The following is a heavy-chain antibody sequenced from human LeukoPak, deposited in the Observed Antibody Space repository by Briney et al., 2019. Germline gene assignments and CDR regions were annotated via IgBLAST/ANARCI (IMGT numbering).Heavy chain of an antibody. D-gene: IGHD6-6*01. CDR3: AKVGGPDSSSADY. Sequence: GGSLRLSCVASGFTSGVYAMSWVRQAPGKGLEWVSAFSGGGDSFYADSVRGRFSVSADKSKNILYLQMNSLRVEDTAVYYCAKVGGPDSSSADYWGQGTLVTVSS. CDR1: GFTSGVYA. J-gene: IGHJ4*02. V-gene: IGHV3-23*01. CDR2: FSGGGDS.